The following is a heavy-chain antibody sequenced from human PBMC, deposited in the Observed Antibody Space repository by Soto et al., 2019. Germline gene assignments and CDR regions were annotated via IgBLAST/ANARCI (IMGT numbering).Heavy chain of an antibody. CDR1: GGSISSGDYY. V-gene: IGHV4-30-4*01. CDR2: IYYSGST. J-gene: IGHJ5*02. Sequence: SETLSLTCTVSGGSISSGDYYWSWIRQPPGKGLEWIGYIYYSGSTYYNPSLKSRVTISVDTSKNQFSLKLSSVTAADTAVYYCARSDYYDFWSGYSNWFDPWGQGTLVTVSS. D-gene: IGHD3-3*01. CDR3: ARSDYYDFWSGYSNWFDP.